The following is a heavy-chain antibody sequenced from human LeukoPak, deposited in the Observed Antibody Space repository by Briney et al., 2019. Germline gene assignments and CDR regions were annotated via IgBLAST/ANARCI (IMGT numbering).Heavy chain of an antibody. J-gene: IGHJ4*02. CDR1: GFTFSSYA. Sequence: PGGSLRLSCAASGFTFSSYAMSWVRQAPGKGLEWVSAISGSGGSTYYADSVKGRFTIPRDNSKNTLYLQMNSLRAEDTAVYYCAKGPGVVPDYFDYWGQGTLVTVSS. D-gene: IGHD3-3*01. CDR2: ISGSGGST. CDR3: AKGPGVVPDYFDY. V-gene: IGHV3-23*01.